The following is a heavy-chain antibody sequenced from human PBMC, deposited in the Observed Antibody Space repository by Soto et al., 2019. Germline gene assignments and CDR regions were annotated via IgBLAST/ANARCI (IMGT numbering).Heavy chain of an antibody. CDR2: IYYSGST. J-gene: IGHJ4*02. Sequence: SETLSLTCTVSGGSISSYYWSWIRQPPGKGLEWIGYIYYSGSTNYNPSLKSRVTISVDTSKNQFSLKPSSVTAADTAVYYCARVGYSSGWYVAYWGQGTLVTVSS. V-gene: IGHV4-59*01. CDR1: GGSISSYY. CDR3: ARVGYSSGWYVAY. D-gene: IGHD6-19*01.